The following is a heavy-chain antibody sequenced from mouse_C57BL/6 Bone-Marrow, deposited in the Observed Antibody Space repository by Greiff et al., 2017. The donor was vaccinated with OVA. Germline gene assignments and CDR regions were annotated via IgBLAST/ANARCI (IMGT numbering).Heavy chain of an antibody. V-gene: IGHV1-81*01. D-gene: IGHD1-1*01. CDR2: IYPRSGNT. CDR3: ARSKVDYYAMDY. Sequence: QVQLKESGAELARPGASVKLSCKASGYTFTSYGISWVKQRTGQGLEWIGEIYPRSGNTYYNEKFKGKATLTADKSSSTAYMELRSLTSEDSAVYFCARSKVDYYAMDYWGQGTSVTVSS. J-gene: IGHJ4*01. CDR1: GYTFTSYG.